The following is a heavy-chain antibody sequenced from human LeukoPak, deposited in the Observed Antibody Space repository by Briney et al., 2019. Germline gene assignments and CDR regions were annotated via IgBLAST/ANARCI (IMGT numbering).Heavy chain of an antibody. J-gene: IGHJ5*02. Sequence: SETLSLTCTVSGGSISSYYWSWIRQPPGKGLEWIGEINHSGSTNYNPSLKSRVTISVDTSKNQFSLKLSSVTAADTAVYYCARHWRTRYSSSSRSWFDPWGQGTLVTVSS. CDR2: INHSGST. CDR1: GGSISSYY. CDR3: ARHWRTRYSSSSRSWFDP. V-gene: IGHV4-34*01. D-gene: IGHD6-13*01.